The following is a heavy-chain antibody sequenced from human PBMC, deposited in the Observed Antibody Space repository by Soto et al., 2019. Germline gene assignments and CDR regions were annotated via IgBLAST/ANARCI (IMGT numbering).Heavy chain of an antibody. D-gene: IGHD3-16*01. Sequence: PSETLSLTCTVSGGSLREFGHFWTWIRQRPGRGLEWIGYSTYTGATYYSPSLQSRISISVDTSKNQFSLTLNSVTAADTAVYYCATDSGGPPLNRFDSWGQGTLVTVSS. CDR1: GGSLREFGHF. J-gene: IGHJ5*01. CDR2: STYTGAT. V-gene: IGHV4-31*02. CDR3: ATDSGGPPLNRFDS.